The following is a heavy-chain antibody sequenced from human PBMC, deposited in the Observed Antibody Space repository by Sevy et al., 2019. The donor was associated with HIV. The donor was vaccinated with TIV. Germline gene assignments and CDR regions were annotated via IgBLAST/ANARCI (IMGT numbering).Heavy chain of an antibody. Sequence: GGSLRLSCAASGFTFSSYGMLWVRQAPGKGLEWVTSILYDGSNKYYADSLKGRFTISRDNSKNMLYLQMNSLRAEDTAVYYCAKLLGTEYDFWSVIPQGTSQIDYWGQGTLVTVSS. CDR3: AKLLGTEYDFWSVIPQGTSQIDY. D-gene: IGHD3-3*01. CDR2: ILYDGSNK. V-gene: IGHV3-30*18. CDR1: GFTFSSYG. J-gene: IGHJ4*02.